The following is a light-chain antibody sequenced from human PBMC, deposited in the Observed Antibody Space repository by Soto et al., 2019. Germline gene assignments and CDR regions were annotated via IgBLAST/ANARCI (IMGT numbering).Light chain of an antibody. CDR1: SSDGGGYNY. J-gene: IGLJ2*01. CDR2: DVS. CDR3: SSYTSSSTLDVV. V-gene: IGLV2-14*01. Sequence: QSALTQPASVSGSPGQSSTISCTGTSSDGGGYNYVSWYQQHPGKAPKLMIYDVSNRPSGVSNRFSGSKSGNTASLTISGLQAEDEADYYCSSYTSSSTLDVVFGGGTQLTVL.